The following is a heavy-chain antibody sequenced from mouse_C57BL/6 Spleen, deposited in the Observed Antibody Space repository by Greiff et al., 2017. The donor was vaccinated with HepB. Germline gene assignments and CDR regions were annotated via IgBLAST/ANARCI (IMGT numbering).Heavy chain of an antibody. V-gene: IGHV1-36*01. Sequence: VQLQQSGPVLVKPGPSVKISCKASGFTFTDYYMHWVKQSPGQSLEWIGLVHPYNGGTGYNQKFKGKATLTVDTSSSTAYMELNSLTSEDSADYSCARGGRPTGAYYFDYWGQGTTLTVSS. J-gene: IGHJ2*01. CDR3: ARGGRPTGAYYFDY. CDR1: GFTFTDYY. D-gene: IGHD4-1*02. CDR2: VHPYNGGT.